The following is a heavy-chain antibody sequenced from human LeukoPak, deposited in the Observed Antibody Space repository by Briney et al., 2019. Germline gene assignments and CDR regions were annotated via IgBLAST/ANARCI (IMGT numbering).Heavy chain of an antibody. J-gene: IGHJ4*02. D-gene: IGHD3-10*01. V-gene: IGHV1-18*01. Sequence: ASVKVSCKASGYTLTSYGISWVRQAPGQGLEWMGWISAYNGNTNYAQKLQGRVTMTTDTSTSTAYMELRSLRSDDTAVYYCARDPMVRGVITKFDYWGQGTLVTVSS. CDR2: ISAYNGNT. CDR1: GYTLTSYG. CDR3: ARDPMVRGVITKFDY.